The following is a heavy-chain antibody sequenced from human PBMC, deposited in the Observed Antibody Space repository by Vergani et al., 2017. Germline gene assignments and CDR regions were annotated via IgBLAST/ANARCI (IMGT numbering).Heavy chain of an antibody. Sequence: EVQLVESGGGLVQPGGSLRLSCAASGFTFSSYWMHWVRQAPGKGLVWVSRINSDGSSTSYADSVKGRFTISRDNAKNTLYLQMNSLRAEDTAVYYCAKAELLSPYGMDVWGQGTTVTVSS. CDR1: GFTFSSYW. J-gene: IGHJ6*02. D-gene: IGHD2/OR15-2a*01. V-gene: IGHV3-74*01. CDR2: INSDGSST. CDR3: AKAELLSPYGMDV.